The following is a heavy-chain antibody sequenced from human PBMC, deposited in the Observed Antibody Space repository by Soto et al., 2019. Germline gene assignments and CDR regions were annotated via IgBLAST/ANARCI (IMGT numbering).Heavy chain of an antibody. V-gene: IGHV4-34*12. J-gene: IGHJ3*01. CDR3: ARSTLSYDYRRQTWREVGDSFDV. CDR2: IIHGGST. D-gene: IGHD3-22*01. CDR1: TSYLGAFH. Sequence: SETLSLTCAIYTSYLGAFHWSWIGQPPGNGLEWIGEIIHGGSTNYNPSLKSRVTFSLDTSKSQFSLHVMSVTDADTAVYYCARSTLSYDYRRQTWREVGDSFDVWGRGTSVT.